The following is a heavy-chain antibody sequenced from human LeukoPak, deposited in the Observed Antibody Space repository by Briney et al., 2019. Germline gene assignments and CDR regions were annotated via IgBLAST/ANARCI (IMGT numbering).Heavy chain of an antibody. CDR2: IYYSGST. CDR1: GGSITSDH. V-gene: IGHV4-59*05. CDR3: ARLGNYYDSRPFDY. Sequence: PSETLSLTCTVSGGSITSDHWNWIRQPPGKGLEWIGSIYYSGSTYYNPSLKSRVTISVDTSKNQFSLKLSSVTAADTAVYYCARLGNYYDSRPFDYWGQGTLVTVSS. J-gene: IGHJ4*02. D-gene: IGHD3-22*01.